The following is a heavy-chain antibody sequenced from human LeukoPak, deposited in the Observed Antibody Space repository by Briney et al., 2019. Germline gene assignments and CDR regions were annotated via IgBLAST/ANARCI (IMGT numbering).Heavy chain of an antibody. Sequence: PGGSLRLSCAASGFTFSDYYMSWIRQAPGKGLEGVSYISSSGSTIYYADSVKGRFTISRDNAKNSLYLQMNRLRAEDTAVYYCARGEDYDFWSGYSVYWGQGTLVTVSS. D-gene: IGHD3-3*01. J-gene: IGHJ4*02. CDR3: ARGEDYDFWSGYSVY. V-gene: IGHV3-11*01. CDR1: GFTFSDYY. CDR2: ISSSGSTI.